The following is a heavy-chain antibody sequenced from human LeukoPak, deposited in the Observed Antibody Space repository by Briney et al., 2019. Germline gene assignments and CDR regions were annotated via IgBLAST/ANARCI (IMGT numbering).Heavy chain of an antibody. Sequence: PGGSLRLSCAASGFTFDDYGMSWVRQAPGKGLEWVSVIYSGGSTYYADSVKGRFTISRDNSKNTLYLQMNSLRAEDTAVYYCARDPRGYERAFDIWGQGTMVTVSS. CDR1: GFTFDDYG. V-gene: IGHV3-53*01. D-gene: IGHD5-12*01. J-gene: IGHJ3*02. CDR2: IYSGGST. CDR3: ARDPRGYERAFDI.